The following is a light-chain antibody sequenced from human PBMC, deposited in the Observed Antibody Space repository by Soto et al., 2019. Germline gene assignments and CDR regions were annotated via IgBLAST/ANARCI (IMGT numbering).Light chain of an antibody. Sequence: IQMTQSPSTLSASVGDRVTITCRASQSISTWLAWYQQKPGKAPKVLIYDASSLESGVPSRFSGSGSGTDFSLTITSLQPDDFATYYCQQYSHYWTFGQGTNVDIK. J-gene: IGKJ1*01. V-gene: IGKV1-5*01. CDR2: DAS. CDR3: QQYSHYWT. CDR1: QSISTW.